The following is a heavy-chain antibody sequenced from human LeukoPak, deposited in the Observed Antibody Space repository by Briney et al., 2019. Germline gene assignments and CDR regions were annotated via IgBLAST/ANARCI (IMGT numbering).Heavy chain of an antibody. CDR2: IFYRENT. CDR3: ARHAYGSYWYFDL. V-gene: IGHV4-59*08. D-gene: IGHD3-16*01. CDR1: GGSISTNY. Sequence: SDTLSLTCTLSGGSISTNYWSWLRQLPGKELEWIGHIFYRENTKSNPSLKSRVTMSIDTSKNQFSLRLSSVTAADTAVYFCARHAYGSYWYFDLWGRGTLLTVSS. J-gene: IGHJ2*01.